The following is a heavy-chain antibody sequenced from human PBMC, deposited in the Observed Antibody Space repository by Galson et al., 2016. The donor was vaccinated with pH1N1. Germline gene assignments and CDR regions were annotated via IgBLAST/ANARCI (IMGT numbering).Heavy chain of an antibody. CDR1: GFSLSTSAVG. CDR3: AHRESGDLVGSIDH. Sequence: PALVKPTQTLRLTCTLTGFSLSTSAVGVGWIRQPPGKALEWLAIILWNDDRYYRPSLMNRLTINNGTSENLVVLTMTNMDPVDTTTYYCAHRESGDLVGSIDHWGQGAMVTVSS. V-gene: IGHV2-5*01. D-gene: IGHD4-17*01. J-gene: IGHJ4*02. CDR2: ILWNDDR.